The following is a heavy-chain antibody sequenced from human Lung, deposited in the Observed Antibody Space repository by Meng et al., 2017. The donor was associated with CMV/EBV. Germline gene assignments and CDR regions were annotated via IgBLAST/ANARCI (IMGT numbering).Heavy chain of an antibody. J-gene: IGHJ4*02. CDR2: FVNNVDT. V-gene: IGHV1-18*01. CDR1: GYTFASYG. CDR3: ARGTPGRSYSDY. D-gene: IGHD3-10*01. Sequence: QVHLLQSGAEVKKPGASVRVACEAYGYTFASYGISWLRQAPGQGLEWMGWFVNNVDTYSAQKFQGRVTMTTDTHTSTAFMELRSLRSDDTAVYYCARGTPGRSYSDYWGQGTLVTVSS.